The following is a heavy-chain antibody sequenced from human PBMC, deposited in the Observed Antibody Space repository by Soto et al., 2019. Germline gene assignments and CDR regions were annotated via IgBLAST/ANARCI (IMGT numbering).Heavy chain of an antibody. CDR3: VRGRSKYFDWSPPAKFDP. Sequence: EVGLVESGGGLVQPGGSLRLSCAASGFTFSDYDLHWVRQGTEKGLEWVSGIGTLGDTYYAASVRGRLIISRQNAKNSVYLEMKNLRVGDTGLYYCVRGRSKYFDWSPPAKFDPWGQGTLIT. V-gene: IGHV3-13*01. CDR2: IGTLGDT. CDR1: GFTFSDYD. D-gene: IGHD3-3*01. J-gene: IGHJ5*02.